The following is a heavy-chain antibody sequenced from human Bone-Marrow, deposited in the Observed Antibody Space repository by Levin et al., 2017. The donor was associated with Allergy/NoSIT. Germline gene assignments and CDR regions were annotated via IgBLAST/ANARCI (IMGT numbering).Heavy chain of an antibody. Sequence: SQTLSLTCTVSGGSISSYYWSWIRQPPGKGLEWIGYIYYSGSTNYNPSLKSRVTISVDTSKNQFSLKLSSVTAADTAVYYCARDLQHEYSSSSSGAFDIWGQGTMVTVSS. D-gene: IGHD6-6*01. CDR3: ARDLQHEYSSSSSGAFDI. V-gene: IGHV4-59*01. CDR2: IYYSGST. J-gene: IGHJ3*02. CDR1: GGSISSYY.